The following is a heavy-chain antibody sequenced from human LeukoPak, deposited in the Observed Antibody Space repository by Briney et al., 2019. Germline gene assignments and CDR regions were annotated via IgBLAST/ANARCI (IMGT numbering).Heavy chain of an antibody. CDR2: ISGSGGST. Sequence: PGGSLRLSCAASGFTFSSYAMSWVRQAPGKGLEWVSAISGSGGSTYYADSVKGRFTISRDNSKNTLYLQMNSLRAEDTAVYYCATTIRIFGVVLDYWGQGTLVTVSS. D-gene: IGHD3-3*01. J-gene: IGHJ4*02. CDR1: GFTFSSYA. CDR3: ATTIRIFGVVLDY. V-gene: IGHV3-23*01.